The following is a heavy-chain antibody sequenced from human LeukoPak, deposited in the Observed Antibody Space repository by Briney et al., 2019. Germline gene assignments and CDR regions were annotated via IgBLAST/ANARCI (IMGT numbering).Heavy chain of an antibody. CDR3: ARGRGEIVVVPAGTETNWFDP. Sequence: PSETLSLTCTVSGGSISSGGSYWSWIRRHPGKGLEWIGYIYYSGSTYYNPSLKSRVTISVDTSKNQFSLKLSSVTAADTAVYYCARGRGEIVVVPAGTETNWFDPWGQGTLVTVSS. V-gene: IGHV4-31*03. CDR1: GGSISSGGSY. D-gene: IGHD2-2*01. CDR2: IYYSGST. J-gene: IGHJ5*02.